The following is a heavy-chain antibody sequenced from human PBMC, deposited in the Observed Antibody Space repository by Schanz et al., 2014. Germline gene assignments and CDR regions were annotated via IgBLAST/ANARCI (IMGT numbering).Heavy chain of an antibody. Sequence: EAQLLESGGGLVQPGGSLRLSCAASGFTFSSYAMSWVRQAPGKGLEWVSAISGGGGTTYYADSVKGRFTISRDNSKNTLYLQMNSLRAEDTAVYYCAKDRSWDYDSSGYFDYWGQGTLVTVSS. V-gene: IGHV3-23*01. CDR2: ISGGGGTT. CDR1: GFTFSSYA. CDR3: AKDRSWDYDSSGYFDY. J-gene: IGHJ4*02. D-gene: IGHD3-22*01.